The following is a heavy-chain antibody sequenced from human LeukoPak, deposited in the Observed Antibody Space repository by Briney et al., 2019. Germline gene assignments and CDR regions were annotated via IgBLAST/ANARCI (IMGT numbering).Heavy chain of an antibody. CDR2: IIPIFGTA. D-gene: IGHD6-19*01. CDR1: GGTFSSYA. Sequence: ASVKVSCKASGGTFSSYAISWVRQAPGQGLEWMGGIIPIFGTANYAQKFQGRVTITADESTGTAYMELSSLRSEDTAVYYCASESGIAVAGKAIWFDPWGQGTLVTVSS. V-gene: IGHV1-69*13. CDR3: ASESGIAVAGKAIWFDP. J-gene: IGHJ5*02.